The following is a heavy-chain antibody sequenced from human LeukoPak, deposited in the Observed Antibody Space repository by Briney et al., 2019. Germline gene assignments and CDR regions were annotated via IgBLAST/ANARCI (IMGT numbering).Heavy chain of an antibody. Sequence: SETLSLTCAVYGGSFSGYYWSWIRQPPGKGLEWIGEINHSGSTNYNPSLKSRVTISVDTSKNQFSLKLSSVTAADTAVYYCARTYYYASSGYGSRYYGMDVWGQGTTVTVSS. CDR3: ARTYYYASSGYGSRYYGMDV. V-gene: IGHV4-34*01. D-gene: IGHD3-22*01. CDR2: INHSGST. J-gene: IGHJ6*02. CDR1: GGSFSGYY.